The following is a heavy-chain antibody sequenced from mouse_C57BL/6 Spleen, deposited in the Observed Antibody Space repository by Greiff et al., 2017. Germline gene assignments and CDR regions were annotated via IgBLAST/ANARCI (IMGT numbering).Heavy chain of an antibody. V-gene: IGHV1-20*01. Sequence: VQLKESGPELVKPGDSVKISCKASGYSFTGYFMNWVMQSHGKSLEWIGRINPYNGDTFYNQKFKGKATLTVDKSSSTAHMELRSLTSEDSAVYYCARSPSSPYCDCWGKGTTLTVSS. CDR1: GYSFTGYF. CDR2: INPYNGDT. J-gene: IGHJ2*01. CDR3: ARSPSSPYCDC.